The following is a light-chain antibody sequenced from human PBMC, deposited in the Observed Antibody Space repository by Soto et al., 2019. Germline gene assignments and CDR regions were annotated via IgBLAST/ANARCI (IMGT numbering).Light chain of an antibody. J-gene: IGKJ1*01. CDR1: QSVLYSSNNKNY. CDR2: WAS. Sequence: DIVMTQSPDSLAVSLGERATINCKSSQSVLYSSNNKNYLALYQQKPGQPPKLLIYWASTRESGVPDRFSGSGSGTDFTLAIRSLQAEDVAVYYSQQYYRNHPTFGQWTKVDIK. CDR3: QQYYRNHPT. V-gene: IGKV4-1*01.